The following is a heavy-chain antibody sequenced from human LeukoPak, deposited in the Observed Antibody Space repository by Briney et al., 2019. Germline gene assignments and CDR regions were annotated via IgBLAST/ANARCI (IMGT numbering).Heavy chain of an antibody. D-gene: IGHD3-16*01. CDR3: ARMRGLGPV. J-gene: IGHJ4*01. CDR1: GFTFSSYG. Sequence: PGRSLRLSCAASGFTFSSYGMHWVRQAPGKGLEWVAVISYDGSNKYYADSVKGRFTISRDNSKNTLYLQMNSLRVEDTAMYYCARMRGLGPVWGHGILVTVSS. CDR2: ISYDGSNK. V-gene: IGHV3-30*03.